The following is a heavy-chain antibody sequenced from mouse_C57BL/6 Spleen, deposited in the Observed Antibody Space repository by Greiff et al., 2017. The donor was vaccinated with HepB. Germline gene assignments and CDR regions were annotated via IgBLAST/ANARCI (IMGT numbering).Heavy chain of an antibody. J-gene: IGHJ2*01. D-gene: IGHD4-1*01. CDR1: GYTFTSYW. CDR3: ARGRSNWDFDY. V-gene: IGHV1-50*01. CDR2: IDPSDSYT. Sequence: QVQLQQPGAELVKPGASVKLSCKASGYTFTSYWMQWVKQRPGQGLEWIGEIDPSDSYTNYNQKFKGKATLTVDTSSSTAYMQLSRLTSEDSAVYYCARGRSNWDFDYWGQGTTLTVSS.